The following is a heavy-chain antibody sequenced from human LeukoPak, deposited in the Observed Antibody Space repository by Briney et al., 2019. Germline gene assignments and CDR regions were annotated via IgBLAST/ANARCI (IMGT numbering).Heavy chain of an antibody. Sequence: PGGSLRLSCAASGFTFSSYPMHWVRQAPGKGLEWLAVISYDGSNKYYADSVKGRFTVSRDNSKNTLYLQMNSLRAEDTAVYHCASRHYDFGYYWGQGTLVTVSS. V-gene: IGHV3-30*04. J-gene: IGHJ4*02. CDR1: GFTFSSYP. D-gene: IGHD4-17*01. CDR3: ASRHYDFGYY. CDR2: ISYDGSNK.